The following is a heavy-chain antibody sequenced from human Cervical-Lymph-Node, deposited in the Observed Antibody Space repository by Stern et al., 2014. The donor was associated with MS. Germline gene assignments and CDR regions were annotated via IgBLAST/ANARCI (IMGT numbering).Heavy chain of an antibody. D-gene: IGHD6-13*01. CDR1: GFSFSRYA. V-gene: IGHV3-33*01. J-gene: IGHJ4*02. Sequence: VHLVEYGGGVVQPGRSLRLFCAASGFSFSRYAMHWVPQAPGKGLEWVAIKGYDESNPYYADSVTGRFTISRDNFKNTLYLQMNSLRAEDTAVYYCASAYSSSHYYFDYWGQGTLVTVSS. CDR2: KGYDESNP. CDR3: ASAYSSSHYYFDY.